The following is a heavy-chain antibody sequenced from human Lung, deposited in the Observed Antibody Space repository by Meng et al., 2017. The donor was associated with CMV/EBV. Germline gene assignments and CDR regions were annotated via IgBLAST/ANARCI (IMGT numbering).Heavy chain of an antibody. D-gene: IGHD1-7*01. Sequence: ASVKVSCKALGYTFTHYYIHWVRQAPGQGLEWMGWINPQTAATNDALTPQGRVTLSSDTSINTAYLELSRLRSDDTAIYYCARSNQYQLLTAFDLWGHGALVTVSS. V-gene: IGHV1-2*02. CDR1: GYTFTHYY. CDR3: ARSNQYQLLTAFDL. J-gene: IGHJ3*01. CDR2: INPQTAAT.